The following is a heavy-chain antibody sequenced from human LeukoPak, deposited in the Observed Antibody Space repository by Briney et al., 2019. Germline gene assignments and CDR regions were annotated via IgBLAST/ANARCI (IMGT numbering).Heavy chain of an antibody. CDR1: GGSISSYY. Sequence: SETLSLTCTVSGGSISSYYWSRIRQPAGKGLEWIGRIYTSGSTNYNPSLKSRVTMSVDTSKNQFSLKLSSVTAADTAVYYCASKSPRGSSDYWGQGTLVTVSS. CDR3: ASKSPRGSSDY. CDR2: IYTSGST. J-gene: IGHJ4*02. V-gene: IGHV4-4*07. D-gene: IGHD6-6*01.